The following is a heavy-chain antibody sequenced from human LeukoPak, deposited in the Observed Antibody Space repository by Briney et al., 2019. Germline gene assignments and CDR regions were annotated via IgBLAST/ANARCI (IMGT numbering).Heavy chain of an antibody. D-gene: IGHD6-13*01. CDR1: GYTFTSYA. V-gene: IGHV1-18*01. Sequence: GASVKVSCKASGYTFTSYAMNWVRQAPGQGLEWMGWISVYTGNTNYAQKVQGRVTMTTDTSTSTAYMELRSLRSDDTAVYYCARKQTSLPLDFWGQGTLVTVSS. CDR2: ISVYTGNT. J-gene: IGHJ4*02. CDR3: ARKQTSLPLDF.